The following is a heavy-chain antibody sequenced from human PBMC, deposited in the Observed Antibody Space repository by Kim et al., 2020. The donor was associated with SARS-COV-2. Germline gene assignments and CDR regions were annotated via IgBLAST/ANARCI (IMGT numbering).Heavy chain of an antibody. V-gene: IGHV1-18*01. D-gene: IGHD3-3*01. Sequence: KLQGRVTMTTDTATSTAYMELRSLRSDDTAVYYCARDLGFLEWFTNWFDPWGQGTLVTVSS. J-gene: IGHJ5*02. CDR3: ARDLGFLEWFTNWFDP.